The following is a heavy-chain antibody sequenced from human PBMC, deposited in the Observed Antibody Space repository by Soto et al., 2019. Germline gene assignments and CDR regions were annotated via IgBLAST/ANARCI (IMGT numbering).Heavy chain of an antibody. J-gene: IGHJ3*02. V-gene: IGHV3-23*01. CDR2: ILVGGST. D-gene: IGHD2-8*02. CDR3: AKATATGGGAFDI. CDR1: GFTCSSYD. Sequence: EVQVLESGGGVVQPGGSLRLSCAASGFTCSSYDMSWVRQAPGKGLEWVSTILVGGSTHYPDSVKGRFTISRDNSKNTMFLQMNSLTPGDTAVYYCAKATATGGGAFDICGQGTVVTVSS.